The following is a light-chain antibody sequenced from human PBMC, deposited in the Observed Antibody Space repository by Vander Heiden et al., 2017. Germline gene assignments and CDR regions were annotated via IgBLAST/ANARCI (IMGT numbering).Light chain of an antibody. J-gene: IGLJ3*02. CDR3: AAWDDTLIGWV. CDR1: SSNIGSNY. Sequence: QSVLTQPPSASGTPGQRVTISCSGSSSNIGSNYVYWYQQFPGTAPKLLIYSNNPRPSGVPDRFSGSKSGTSASLAISGLRAGDEADYYCAAWDDTLIGWVFGGGTKVTVL. CDR2: SNN. V-gene: IGLV1-47*02.